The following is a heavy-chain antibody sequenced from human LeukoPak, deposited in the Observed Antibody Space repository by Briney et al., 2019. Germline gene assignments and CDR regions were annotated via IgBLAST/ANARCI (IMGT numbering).Heavy chain of an antibody. CDR1: GGSISSYY. Sequence: SETLSLTCTVSGGSISSYYWSWIRQPAGKGLEWVGRIYTSGNTNYNPSLKSRVTMSVDTSKNQFSLKLSSVTAADTAVYYCAGKMVRGVIPRRNYYYMDVWGKGTTVTVSS. V-gene: IGHV4-4*07. D-gene: IGHD3-10*01. J-gene: IGHJ6*03. CDR3: AGKMVRGVIPRRNYYYMDV. CDR2: IYTSGNT.